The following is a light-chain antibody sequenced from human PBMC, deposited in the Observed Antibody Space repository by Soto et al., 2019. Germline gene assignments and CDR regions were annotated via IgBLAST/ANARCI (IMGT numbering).Light chain of an antibody. CDR1: QSISTW. CDR3: QQDNTYWT. V-gene: IGKV1-5*03. Sequence: DIQMTQSPSTLSASVGGRVTIACRASQSISTWLAWYQQKPGKAPKLLIYKASNLQTGVPSRFTGSGSGTDFTLTISSLQPDDFATYYCQQDNTYWTFGQGTKVEFK. J-gene: IGKJ1*01. CDR2: KAS.